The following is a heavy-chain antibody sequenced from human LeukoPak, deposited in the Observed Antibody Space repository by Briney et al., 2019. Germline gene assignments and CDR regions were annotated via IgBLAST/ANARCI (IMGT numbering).Heavy chain of an antibody. Sequence: ASVKVSCKASGYTFTIYGSSWVRQAPGQGLEWMGWISAYNGNTNYAQKLQGRVTMTTDTSTSTAYMELRSLRSDDTAVYYCARASTYDFWNYWGQGTLVTVSS. CDR2: ISAYNGNT. J-gene: IGHJ4*02. V-gene: IGHV1-18*01. CDR1: GYTFTIYG. CDR3: ARASTYDFWNY. D-gene: IGHD3-3*01.